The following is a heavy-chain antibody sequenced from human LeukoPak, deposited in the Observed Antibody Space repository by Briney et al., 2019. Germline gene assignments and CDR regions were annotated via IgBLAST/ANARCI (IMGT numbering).Heavy chain of an antibody. CDR2: ISSSGSTI. V-gene: IGHV3-11*04. CDR3: ARDYDSSGYYYANFDP. CDR1: GFTFSDYY. Sequence: GGSLRLSCAASGFTFSDYYLSWVRQAPGKGLEWVSYISSSGSTIYYADSMKGRFTISRDNAKNSLYLQMNSLRAEDTAVYYCARDYDSSGYYYANFDPWGQGTLVTVSS. J-gene: IGHJ5*02. D-gene: IGHD3-22*01.